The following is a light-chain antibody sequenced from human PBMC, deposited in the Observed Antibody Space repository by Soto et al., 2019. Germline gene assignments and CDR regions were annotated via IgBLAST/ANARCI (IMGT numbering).Light chain of an antibody. CDR1: SSDIGAGHG. J-gene: IGLJ3*02. CDR3: HSYDSSQTAVV. V-gene: IGLV1-40*01. CDR2: DST. Sequence: QSVLTQSPSVSGAPGQRVTISCTGSSSDIGAGHGVHWYQQFPGTAPKLLIYDSTNRPSGVPDRFSGSKAGTSASLAITGLQAEDEADYYGHSYDSSQTAVVFGGGTELTVL.